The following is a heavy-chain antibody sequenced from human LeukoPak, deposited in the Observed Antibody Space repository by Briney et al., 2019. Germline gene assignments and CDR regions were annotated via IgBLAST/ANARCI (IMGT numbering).Heavy chain of an antibody. CDR1: GYTFTSYG. CDR2: ISAYNGNT. CDR3: AKDNIVVVPAAIDY. D-gene: IGHD2-2*01. J-gene: IGHJ4*02. V-gene: IGHV1-18*01. Sequence: ASVKVSCKASGYTFTSYGISWVRQAPGQGLEWMGWISAYNGNTNYAQKLQGRVTMTTDTSTSTAYMELRSLRSDDTAVYYWAKDNIVVVPAAIDYWGQGPLVTVPS.